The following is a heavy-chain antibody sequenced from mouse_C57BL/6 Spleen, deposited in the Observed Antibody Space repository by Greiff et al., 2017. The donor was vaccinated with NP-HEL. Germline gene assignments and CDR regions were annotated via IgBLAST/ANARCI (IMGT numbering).Heavy chain of an antibody. J-gene: IGHJ2*01. D-gene: IGHD1-1*01. V-gene: IGHV1-59*01. CDR1: GYTFTSYW. CDR3: ARGYYGSSYKNYFDY. CDR2: IDPSDSYT. Sequence: VQLQQPGAELVRPGTSVKLSCKASGYTFTSYWMHWVKQRPGQGLEWIGVIDPSDSYTNYNQKFKGKATLTVDTSSSTAYMQLSSLTSEDSAVYDCARGYYGSSYKNYFDYWGQGTTLTVSS.